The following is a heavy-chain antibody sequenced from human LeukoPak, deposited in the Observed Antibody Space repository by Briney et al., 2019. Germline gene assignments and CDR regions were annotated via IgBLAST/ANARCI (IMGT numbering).Heavy chain of an antibody. D-gene: IGHD3-22*01. Sequence: ASVKVSCKASGGTFSSYAISWVRQAPGQGLEWMGGIIPIFGTANYAQKFQGRVTITADKSTSTAYMELSSLRSEDTAVYYCARGRYDSSGYYFDYWGQGTLVTVSS. V-gene: IGHV1-69*06. CDR1: GGTFSSYA. J-gene: IGHJ4*02. CDR2: IIPIFGTA. CDR3: ARGRYDSSGYYFDY.